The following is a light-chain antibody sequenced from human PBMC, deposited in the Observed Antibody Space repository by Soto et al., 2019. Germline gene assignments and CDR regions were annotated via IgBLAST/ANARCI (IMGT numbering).Light chain of an antibody. CDR2: GAS. J-gene: IGKJ1*01. CDR1: QSVSGN. Sequence: EIVMTQSAATLSVCPGERATLSCRASQSVSGNLAWYQQKPGQAPRLLIYGASTRATGIPARFSGSGSGTEFTLTISSLQSEDFAVYYCQQYNNWPRTFGQGTKVEIK. V-gene: IGKV3-15*01. CDR3: QQYNNWPRT.